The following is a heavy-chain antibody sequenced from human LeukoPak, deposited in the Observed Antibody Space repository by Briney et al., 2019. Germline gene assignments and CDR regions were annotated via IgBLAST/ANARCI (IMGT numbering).Heavy chain of an antibody. CDR3: AKDIAQGYTYGSIEQDF. CDR1: GGSMTSYY. D-gene: IGHD5-18*01. CDR2: ISESGTGT. V-gene: IGHV3-23*01. Sequence: ETLSLTCTVSGGSMTSYYWSWLRRPPGKGLEWVSAISESGTGTYYAGSVKGRFTISRDNSKNTLSLQMNSPRAEDTAVYYCAKDIAQGYTYGSIEQDFWGQGTLVTVSS. J-gene: IGHJ4*02.